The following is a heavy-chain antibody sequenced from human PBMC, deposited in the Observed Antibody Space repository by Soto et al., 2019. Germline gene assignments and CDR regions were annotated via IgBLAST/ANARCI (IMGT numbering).Heavy chain of an antibody. CDR1: GGSISSGGYY. V-gene: IGHV4-31*03. Sequence: SETLSLTCTVSGGSISSGGYYWSWIRQHPGKGLEWIGYIYYSGSTYYNPSLKSRVTISVDTSKNQFSLKLSSVTAADTAVYYCAREYSSSRHHWFDPWGQGTLVTVSS. CDR2: IYYSGST. D-gene: IGHD6-13*01. J-gene: IGHJ5*02. CDR3: AREYSSSRHHWFDP.